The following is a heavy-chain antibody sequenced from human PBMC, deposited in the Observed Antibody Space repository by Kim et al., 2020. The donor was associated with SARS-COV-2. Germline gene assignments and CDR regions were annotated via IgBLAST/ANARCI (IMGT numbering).Heavy chain of an antibody. Sequence: ASVKVSCKASGYTFTSYAMNWVRQAPGQGLEWMGWINTNTGNPTYAQGFTGRFVFSLDTSGSTAYLQISSLKAEDTAVYYCARERGIDYYDSSGRNWFDPWGQGTLVTVSS. CDR2: INTNTGNP. CDR3: ARERGIDYYDSSGRNWFDP. D-gene: IGHD3-22*01. CDR1: GYTFTSYA. V-gene: IGHV7-4-1*02. J-gene: IGHJ5*02.